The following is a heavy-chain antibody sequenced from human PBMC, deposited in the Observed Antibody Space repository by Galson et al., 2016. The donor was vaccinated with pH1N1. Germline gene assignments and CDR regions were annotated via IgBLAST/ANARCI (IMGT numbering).Heavy chain of an antibody. CDR3: ARLSASSYGRAHYYMDV. CDR1: GYSFTSYW. J-gene: IGHJ6*03. D-gene: IGHD5-18*01. Sequence: QSGAEVKKPGESLKISCKGSGYSFTSYWIGWVRQMPGKGLEWMGIIYPGDSDTRYSPSFQGQVTISVDKSINIAYLQWSNLKASDTAIYFCARLSASSYGRAHYYMDVWGKGTPVTVSS. V-gene: IGHV5-51*03. CDR2: IYPGDSDT.